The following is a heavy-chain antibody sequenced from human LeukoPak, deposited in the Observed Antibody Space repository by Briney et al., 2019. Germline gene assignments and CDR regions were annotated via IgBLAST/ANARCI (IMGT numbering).Heavy chain of an antibody. CDR3: ARDRQIAY. CDR2: IKQDGSEK. V-gene: IGHV3-7*01. J-gene: IGHJ4*02. CDR1: GFTFSNYW. Sequence: GGSLRLSCAASGFTFSNYWLAWVRQAPGQGLEWVANIKQDGSEKHYVDSVKGRFTISRDNAKNSLYLQMNSLRAEDTAVYYCARDRQIAYWGRGTLVTVSS.